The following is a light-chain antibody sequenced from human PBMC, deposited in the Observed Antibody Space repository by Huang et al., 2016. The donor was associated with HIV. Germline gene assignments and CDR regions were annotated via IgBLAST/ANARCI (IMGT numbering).Light chain of an antibody. CDR3: QQLSTYPRT. CDR2: GAS. J-gene: IGKJ1*01. CDR1: EGIGNY. V-gene: IGKV1-9*01. Sequence: IPLTQSPSSLSASVGDRVTITCRASEGIGNYLAWYQPKPGKAPKLLVYGASTLQNGVPSRFSGTRSGTHFTLTISSLQPEDFATYYCQQLSTYPRTFGQGTKVEIK.